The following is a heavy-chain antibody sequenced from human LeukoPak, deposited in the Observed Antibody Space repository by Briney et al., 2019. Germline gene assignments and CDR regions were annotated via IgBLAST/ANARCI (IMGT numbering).Heavy chain of an antibody. CDR3: ARVRFGEFRFAFDI. D-gene: IGHD3-10*01. J-gene: IGHJ3*02. CDR2: ISAYNGNT. Sequence: ASVKVSCKASGYTFTSYGISWVRQAPGQGLEWMGWISAYNGNTNYAQKLQGRVTMTTDTSTSTAYMELRSLRSDDTAVYYCARVRFGEFRFAFDIWGQGTMVTVSS. CDR1: GYTFTSYG. V-gene: IGHV1-18*01.